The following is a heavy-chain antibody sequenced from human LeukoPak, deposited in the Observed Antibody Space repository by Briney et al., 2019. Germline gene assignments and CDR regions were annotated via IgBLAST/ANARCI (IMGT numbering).Heavy chain of an antibody. CDR2: ISSSSSYI. Sequence: PGGSLRLSCAASGFTFSSYSMNWVRQAPGKGLEWVSSISSSSSYIYYADSVKGRFTISRDNAKNSLYLQMNSLRAEDAAVYYCARAVAARFDYWGQGTLVTVSS. CDR3: ARAVAARFDY. D-gene: IGHD6-6*01. V-gene: IGHV3-21*01. CDR1: GFTFSSYS. J-gene: IGHJ4*02.